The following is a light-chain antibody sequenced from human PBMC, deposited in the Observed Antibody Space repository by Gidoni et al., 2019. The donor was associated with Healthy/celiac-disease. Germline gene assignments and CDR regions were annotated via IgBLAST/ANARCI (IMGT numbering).Light chain of an antibody. V-gene: IGKV2-28*01. J-gene: IGKJ4*01. CDR3: MQALQTPLT. CDR2: LGS. CDR1: QSLLHSNGYNY. Sequence: DIVMTQSPLSLPVTLGEPASISCRSSQSLLHSNGYNYLDWYLQKPGQSPQLLIYLGSNRAAGVPDRFSGSGSGTDFTLKISRVEAEDVGVHYCMQALQTPLTFGGGTKVEIK.